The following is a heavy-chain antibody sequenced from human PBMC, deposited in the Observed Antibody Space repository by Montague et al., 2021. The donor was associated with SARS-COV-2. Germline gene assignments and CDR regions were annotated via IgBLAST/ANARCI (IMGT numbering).Heavy chain of an antibody. CDR3: AREGQYNWFDA. V-gene: IGHV4-59*01. D-gene: IGHD1-14*01. Sequence: SETLSLTCTVSGGSLSSDYWSWIRQPPGKGLEWIGYIYYRGSTNYSPSLKSRVTLSVDTSKNQFSLKVYSVTAADTAVYYCAREGQYNWFDAWGQGTLVTVSS. CDR1: GGSLSSDY. J-gene: IGHJ5*02. CDR2: IYYRGST.